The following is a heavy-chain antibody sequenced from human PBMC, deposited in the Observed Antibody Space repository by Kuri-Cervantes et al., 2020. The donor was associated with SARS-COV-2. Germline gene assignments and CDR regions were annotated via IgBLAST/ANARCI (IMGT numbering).Heavy chain of an antibody. D-gene: IGHD5/OR15-5a*01. J-gene: IGHJ4*02. V-gene: IGHV3-11*04. CDR1: GFTFSDYY. CDR3: ARKHLSVFYVFDY. CDR2: ISSSSSTI. Sequence: GGSLRLSCAASGFTFSDYYMSWIRQAPGKGLEWVSYISSSSSTIYYADSVKGRFTISRDNAKNSLYLQMNSLRAEDTAVYYCARKHLSVFYVFDYWGQGTLVTVSS.